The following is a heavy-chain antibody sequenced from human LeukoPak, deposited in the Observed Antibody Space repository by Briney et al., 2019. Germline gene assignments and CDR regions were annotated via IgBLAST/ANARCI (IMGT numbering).Heavy chain of an antibody. J-gene: IGHJ3*02. Sequence: GGSLRLSCAASGFTFSSYSMNWVRQAPGKGLEWVSYISSSSSTIYYADSVKGRFTISRDNAKNSLYLQMNSLRAEDTAVYYCARGWDHDAFDIWGQGTMVTVSS. D-gene: IGHD1-26*01. CDR3: ARGWDHDAFDI. CDR1: GFTFSSYS. CDR2: ISSSSSTI. V-gene: IGHV3-48*01.